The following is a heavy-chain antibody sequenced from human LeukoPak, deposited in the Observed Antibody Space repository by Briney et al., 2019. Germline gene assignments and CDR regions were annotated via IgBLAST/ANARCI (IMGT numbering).Heavy chain of an antibody. V-gene: IGHV3-30*03. J-gene: IGHJ4*02. CDR1: GFPFSSYW. D-gene: IGHD1-26*01. Sequence: GGSLRLSCVASGFPFSSYWMTWVRQAPGKGLEWVAVISYDGSNKYYADSVKGRFTISRDNSKNTLYLQMNSLRAEDTAVYYCASTSGLPLWGQGTLVTVSS. CDR2: ISYDGSNK. CDR3: ASTSGLPL.